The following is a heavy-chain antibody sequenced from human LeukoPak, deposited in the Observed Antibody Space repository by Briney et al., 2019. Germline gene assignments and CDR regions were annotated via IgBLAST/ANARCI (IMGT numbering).Heavy chain of an antibody. D-gene: IGHD2-2*01. CDR3: ARRLTQYDCFDP. Sequence: SRTLSLTCAISGDSVSSNSAAWNWIRQSPSRGLEWLGRTYYRSKWYTYYAVSVKSRISINRDTSKNQFSLQLNSVTPGDTAVYYCARRLTQYDCFDPWGQGILVTVSS. J-gene: IGHJ5*02. CDR1: GDSVSSNSAA. V-gene: IGHV6-1*01. CDR2: TYYRSKWYT.